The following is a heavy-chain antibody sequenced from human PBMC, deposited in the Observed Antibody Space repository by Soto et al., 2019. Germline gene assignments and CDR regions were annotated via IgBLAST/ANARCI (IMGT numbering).Heavy chain of an antibody. J-gene: IGHJ5*02. V-gene: IGHV4-34*01. CDR3: ARRLLSNPFDP. D-gene: IGHD2-8*02. CDR2: INHSGST. Sequence: SETLSLTCAVCGGSFSGYYWSWIRQPPGKGLEWIGEINHSGSTNYNPSLKSRVTISVDTSKNQFSLKLSSVTAADTAVYYCARRLLSNPFDPWGQGTLVTVSS. CDR1: GGSFSGYY.